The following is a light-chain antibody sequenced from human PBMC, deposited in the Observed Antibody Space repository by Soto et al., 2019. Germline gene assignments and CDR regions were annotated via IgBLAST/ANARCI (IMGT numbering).Light chain of an antibody. Sequence: QSALTQPASVSGSTGESITISCTGTSSDVGRYNLVSWYQQHPGKAPKLMIYEGSKRPSGVSNRFSGSKSGNTASLTISGLQAEDEADYYCCSYAGSSTVVFCGGTKLTVL. V-gene: IGLV2-23*01. J-gene: IGLJ2*01. CDR2: EGS. CDR1: SSDVGRYNL. CDR3: CSYAGSSTVV.